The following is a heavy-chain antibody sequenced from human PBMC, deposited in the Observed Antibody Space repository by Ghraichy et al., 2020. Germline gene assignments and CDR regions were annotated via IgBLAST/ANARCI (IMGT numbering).Heavy chain of an antibody. CDR2: SHYSGST. Sequence: SETLSLTCTVSGGSISSPYCGWIRQPPGKGLEWIGFSHYSGSTNSNPSLKSRVTISIDTSQNQFSLKLTSVTAADPAVYYCAKGRLRSALDIWGQGTMVTVSS. CDR1: GGSISSPY. V-gene: IGHV4-59*11. D-gene: IGHD2-15*01. CDR3: AKGRLRSALDI. J-gene: IGHJ3*02.